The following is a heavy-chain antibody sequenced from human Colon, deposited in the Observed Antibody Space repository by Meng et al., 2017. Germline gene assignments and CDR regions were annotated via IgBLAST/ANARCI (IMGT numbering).Heavy chain of an antibody. V-gene: IGHV3-74*01. Sequence: EVQRVESGGGVVQPGGSRRLACAASGFTFSRYWMEWVRQAPGKGLVWVSRINGDGSSTNYADSVRGRFTISRDNAKNTLYLQMDSLRAEDTAVYYCTRDPLWDYWGQGALVTVSS. CDR1: GFTFSRYW. CDR2: INGDGSST. J-gene: IGHJ4*02. D-gene: IGHD3-16*01. CDR3: TRDPLWDY.